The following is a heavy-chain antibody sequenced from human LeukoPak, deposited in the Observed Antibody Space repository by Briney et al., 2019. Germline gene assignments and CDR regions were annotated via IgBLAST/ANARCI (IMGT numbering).Heavy chain of an antibody. Sequence: KPGGSLRLSCVASGFIFSSYSMIWVRQAPGKGLEWVSSISSSSSYIYYADSVKGRFTISRDNAKNSLYLQMNSLRAEDTAVYYCARADYGDYRREYFFDYWGQGTLVTVSS. V-gene: IGHV3-21*06. CDR3: ARADYGDYRREYFFDY. D-gene: IGHD4-17*01. CDR2: ISSSSSYI. CDR1: GFIFSSYS. J-gene: IGHJ4*02.